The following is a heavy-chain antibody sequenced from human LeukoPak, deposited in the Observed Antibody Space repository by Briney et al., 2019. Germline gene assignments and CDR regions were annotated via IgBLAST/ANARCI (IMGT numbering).Heavy chain of an antibody. V-gene: IGHV4-34*01. Sequence: SETLSLTCAVYGGYFSGYYWSWIRQPPGKGLEWIGEINHSGSTNYNPSLKSRVTISVDTSKNQFSLKLSSVTAADTAVYYCARGAGYSSSWYGRLNYFDYWGQGTLVTVSS. CDR2: INHSGST. J-gene: IGHJ4*02. CDR3: ARGAGYSSSWYGRLNYFDY. CDR1: GGYFSGYY. D-gene: IGHD6-13*01.